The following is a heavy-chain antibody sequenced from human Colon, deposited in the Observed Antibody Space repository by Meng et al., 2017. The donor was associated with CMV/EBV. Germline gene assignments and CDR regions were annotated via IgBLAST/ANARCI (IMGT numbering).Heavy chain of an antibody. V-gene: IGHV1-2*02. CDR1: GYSGYY. CDR2: FNLDSDST. CDR3: ARVVADSFGMDV. J-gene: IGHJ6*02. Sequence: ASVKVSCKTYGYSGYYVHWVRQTPGRGLEWMGWFNLDSDSTKYAQKFQGRVIMTRDTAISSVSLELSRLRSDDTAVYCCARVVADSFGMDVWGQGTTVTVSS. D-gene: IGHD5-12*01.